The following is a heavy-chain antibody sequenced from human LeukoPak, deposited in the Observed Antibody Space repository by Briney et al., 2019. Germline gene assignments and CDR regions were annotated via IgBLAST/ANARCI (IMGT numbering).Heavy chain of an antibody. V-gene: IGHV4-39*01. J-gene: IGHJ6*02. CDR3: ARSTMVRGENYYYGMDV. Sequence: PSETLSLTCTVSGGSIRSSNYYWGWIRQPPGKGLEWIGSIYYSGRTYYNPSLKSRVTISVDTSKNQFSLKLSSVTAAGTAVYYCARSTMVRGENYYYGMDVWGQGTTVTVSS. D-gene: IGHD3-10*01. CDR1: GGSIRSSNYY. CDR2: IYYSGRT.